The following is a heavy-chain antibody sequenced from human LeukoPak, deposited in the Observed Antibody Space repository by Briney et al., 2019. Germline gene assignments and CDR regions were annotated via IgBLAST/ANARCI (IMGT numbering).Heavy chain of an antibody. D-gene: IGHD6-19*01. V-gene: IGHV4-4*07. CDR2: IYTSGST. Sequence: SETLSLTCTVSSGSISNYDWSWIRQPAGKGLEWIGRIYTSGSTNYNPSLKSRVTMSVDTSKKQFSLKLSSVTAADTAVYYCARLTGYSSGWYTYWGQGTLVTVSS. CDR1: SGSISNYD. CDR3: ARLTGYSSGWYTY. J-gene: IGHJ4*02.